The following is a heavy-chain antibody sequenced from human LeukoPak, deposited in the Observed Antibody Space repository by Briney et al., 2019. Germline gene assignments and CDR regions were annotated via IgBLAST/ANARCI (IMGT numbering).Heavy chain of an antibody. V-gene: IGHV4-30-2*01. J-gene: IGHJ4*02. D-gene: IGHD3-10*01. CDR1: GGSISSGGYS. Sequence: SQTLSLTCAVSGGSISSGGYSWSWIRQPPGKGLEWIGYIYHSESTYYNPSLKSRVTISVDRSKNQFSLKLSSVTAADTAVYYCARGGGLWFGELYFYFDYWGQGTLVTVSS. CDR2: IYHSEST. CDR3: ARGGGLWFGELYFYFDY.